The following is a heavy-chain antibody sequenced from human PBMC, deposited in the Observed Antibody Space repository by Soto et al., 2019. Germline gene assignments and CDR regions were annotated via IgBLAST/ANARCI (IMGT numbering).Heavy chain of an antibody. Sequence: GGSLRLSCAASGFTFSSYAMHWVRQAPGKGLEWVAVISYDGSNKYYADSVKGRFTISRDNSKNTLYLQMNSLRAEDTAVYYCASADSSGYYYGLFDYWGQGTLVTVSS. CDR3: ASADSSGYYYGLFDY. V-gene: IGHV3-30-3*01. D-gene: IGHD3-22*01. J-gene: IGHJ4*02. CDR1: GFTFSSYA. CDR2: ISYDGSNK.